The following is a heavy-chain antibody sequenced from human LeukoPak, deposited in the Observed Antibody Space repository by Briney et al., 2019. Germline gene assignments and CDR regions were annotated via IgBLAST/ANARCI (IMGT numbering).Heavy chain of an antibody. CDR2: IYYSGST. V-gene: IGHV4-30-4*01. D-gene: IGHD3-9*01. CDR1: GGSISSGDYY. J-gene: IGHJ6*02. Sequence: SQTLSLTCTVSGGSISSGDYYWSWIRQPPGKGLEWIGYIYYSGSTYYSPSLKSRITISVDTSKNQFSLNLSSVTAADTAVYYCARRYVVYGMDVWGQGTTVTVSS. CDR3: ARRYVVYGMDV.